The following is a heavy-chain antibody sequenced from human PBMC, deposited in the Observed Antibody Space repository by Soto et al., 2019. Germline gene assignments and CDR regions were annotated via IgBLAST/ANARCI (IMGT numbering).Heavy chain of an antibody. CDR2: ITETGGDT. V-gene: IGHV3-23*01. J-gene: IGHJ6*02. CDR3: TKASSDRHHMDV. CDR1: GFTFSNFV. Sequence: EVQLLESGGGLVQPGGSLRLSCAASGFTFSNFVMRWVRQTPGKGLEWVSTITETGGDTYYTDSVKGRFTVSRDNSKNTLDLQMTSLRAEYTALYYCTKASSDRHHMDVWGQGTTVTVSS.